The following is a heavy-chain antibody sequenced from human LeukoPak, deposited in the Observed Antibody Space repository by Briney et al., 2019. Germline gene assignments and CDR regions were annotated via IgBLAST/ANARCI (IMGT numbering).Heavy chain of an antibody. CDR1: GGSFSGYY. Sequence: SETLSLTCAVYGGSFSGYYWSWIRQPPGKGLEWIGEINHSGSTNYNPSLKSRVTISVDTSKNQFSLKLSSVTAADTAVYYCARGAGLRFLEWLRRDNWFDPWGQGTLVTVSS. J-gene: IGHJ5*02. V-gene: IGHV4-34*01. D-gene: IGHD3-3*01. CDR3: ARGAGLRFLEWLRRDNWFDP. CDR2: INHSGST.